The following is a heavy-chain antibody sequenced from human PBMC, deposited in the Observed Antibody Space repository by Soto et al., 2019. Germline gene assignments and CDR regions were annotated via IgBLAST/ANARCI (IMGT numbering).Heavy chain of an antibody. Sequence: EVQLVESGGGLVKPGGSLRLSCAASGFTFTSHNIYWFRQAPGRGLEWVSSISPYGHSFYYADSVKGRFTVAKDNAKRSVYLQMDSLRAEDTAIYYCARELSTMGRAYNWGQGTLVTVSS. CDR3: ARELSTMGRAYN. J-gene: IGHJ4*02. V-gene: IGHV3-21*02. CDR2: ISPYGHSF. D-gene: IGHD3-10*01. CDR1: GFTFTSHN.